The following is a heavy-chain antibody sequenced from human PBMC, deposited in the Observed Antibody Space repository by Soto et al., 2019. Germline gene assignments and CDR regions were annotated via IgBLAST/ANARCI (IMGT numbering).Heavy chain of an antibody. D-gene: IGHD3-9*01. CDR3: ARARYDILTGLDY. J-gene: IGHJ4*02. CDR1: GFTFSSYA. CDR2: ISYDGSNK. V-gene: IGHV3-30-3*01. Sequence: GGSLRLSCAASGFTFSSYAMHWVRQAPGKGLEWVAVISYDGSNKYYADSVKGRFTISRDNSKNTLYLQMNSLRAEDTAVYYCARARYDILTGLDYWGQGTLVTVSS.